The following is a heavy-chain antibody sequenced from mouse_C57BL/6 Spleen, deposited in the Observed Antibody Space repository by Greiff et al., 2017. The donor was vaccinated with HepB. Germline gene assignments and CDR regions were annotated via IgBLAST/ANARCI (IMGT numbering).Heavy chain of an antibody. CDR2: IDPSDSYT. Sequence: VQLQQSGAELVKPGASVKLSCKASGYTFTSYWMQWVKQRPGQGLEWIGEIDPSDSYTNYNQKFKGKATLTVDTSSSTAYMQLSSLTSEDSAVYYCARRTGTRWGQGTTLTVSS. J-gene: IGHJ2*01. D-gene: IGHD4-1*01. CDR1: GYTFTSYW. CDR3: ARRTGTR. V-gene: IGHV1-50*01.